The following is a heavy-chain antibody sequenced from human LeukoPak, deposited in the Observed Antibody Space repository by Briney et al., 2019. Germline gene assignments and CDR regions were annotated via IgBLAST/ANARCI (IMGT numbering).Heavy chain of an antibody. CDR1: GGSISSGGYY. J-gene: IGHJ4*02. CDR3: ASRGSTSEFDY. Sequence: SEPLSLTCTVSGGSISSGGYYWSWIRQHPGKGLEWIGYIYYSGSTYYNPSLRSRVTISVDTSKNQFSLKLASVTAADTAVYYCASRGSTSEFDYWGQGTLVTVSS. CDR2: IYYSGST. D-gene: IGHD2-2*01. V-gene: IGHV4-31*03.